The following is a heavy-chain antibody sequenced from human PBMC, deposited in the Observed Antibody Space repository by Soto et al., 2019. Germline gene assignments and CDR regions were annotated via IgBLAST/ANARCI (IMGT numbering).Heavy chain of an antibody. D-gene: IGHD5-18*01. V-gene: IGHV1-2*02. Sequence: QVQLVQSGAEVKKPGASVKVSCKASGYTFTGYYMHWVRQAPGQGLEWMGWINPNSGDTNYAQKFQGRVTMTRDTSISTAYMELSRLRSDDTAVYYCAREGRNSYGYPPWFDPWGQGTLVTVSS. J-gene: IGHJ5*02. CDR1: GYTFTGYY. CDR3: AREGRNSYGYPPWFDP. CDR2: INPNSGDT.